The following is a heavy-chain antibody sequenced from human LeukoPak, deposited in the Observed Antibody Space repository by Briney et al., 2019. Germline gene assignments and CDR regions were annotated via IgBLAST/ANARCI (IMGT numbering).Heavy chain of an antibody. V-gene: IGHV1-18*04. Sequence: ASVKVSCKASGYTFTGYYMHWVRQAPGQGLEWMGWISAYNGNTNYAQKLQGRVTMTTDTSTSTAYMELRSLRSDDTAVYYCARLLPAYHDAFDIWGQGTMVTVSS. CDR1: GYTFTGYY. CDR3: ARLLPAYHDAFDI. J-gene: IGHJ3*02. D-gene: IGHD3-16*01. CDR2: ISAYNGNT.